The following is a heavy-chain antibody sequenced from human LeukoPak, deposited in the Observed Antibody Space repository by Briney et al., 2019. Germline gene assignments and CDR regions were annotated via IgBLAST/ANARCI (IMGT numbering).Heavy chain of an antibody. J-gene: IGHJ4*02. Sequence: GRSLRLSCAASGFTFSSYGMHWVRQAPGKGLEWVAVIWYDGSNKYYADSVKGRFTISRDNSKNTLYLQMNSLRAEDTAVYYCARDRNSGYDSVDYWGQGTLVTVSS. D-gene: IGHD5-12*01. CDR2: IWYDGSNK. CDR3: ARDRNSGYDSVDY. V-gene: IGHV3-33*01. CDR1: GFTFSSYG.